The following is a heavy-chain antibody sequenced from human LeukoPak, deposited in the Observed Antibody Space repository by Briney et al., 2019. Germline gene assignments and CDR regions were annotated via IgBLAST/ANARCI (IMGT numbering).Heavy chain of an antibody. CDR1: GYTFTNYG. J-gene: IGHJ4*02. V-gene: IGHV1-18*01. CDR2: ISAYNGHT. D-gene: IGHD2-8*01. CDR3: ARTNLDCTKGVCYDY. Sequence: ASVKVSCKASGYTFTNYGISWVRQAPGQGVEWMGWISAYNGHTYYAQKVQGRVTVTTDTSTSTGYMELRSLRSDDTAVYYCARTNLDCTKGVCYDYWVQGTLVTVSS.